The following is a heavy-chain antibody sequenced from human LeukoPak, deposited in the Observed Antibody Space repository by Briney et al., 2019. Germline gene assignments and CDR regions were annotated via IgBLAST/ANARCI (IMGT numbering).Heavy chain of an antibody. CDR3: ARAACSSTSCYGGNWFDP. CDR1: GYTFTSYG. D-gene: IGHD2-2*01. V-gene: IGHV1-18*01. CDR2: ISAYNGNT. J-gene: IGHJ5*02. Sequence: ASVKVSCKASGYTFTSYGISWVRQAPGQGLEWMGWISAYNGNTNYAQKLQGRVTMTTDTSTSTAYMELRSLRSDDTAVYYCARAACSSTSCYGGNWFDPWGQGTLVTVSS.